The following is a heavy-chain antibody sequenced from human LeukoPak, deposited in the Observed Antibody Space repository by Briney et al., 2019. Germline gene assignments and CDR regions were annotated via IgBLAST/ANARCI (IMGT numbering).Heavy chain of an antibody. J-gene: IGHJ6*03. CDR3: GRAGLGTAYNRFYSYMDV. D-gene: IGHD3-16*02. Sequence: PSETLSLTCAVSNYPITSDYYWVWIRHPPGQALEWIGQIFHSGIAHYNPSLKSRVTMSVDTSRSQFSVNLNSVTAADTAVYFCGRAGLGTAYNRFYSYMDVWGKGTTVTVSS. CDR2: IFHSGIA. CDR1: NYPITSDYY. V-gene: IGHV4-38-2*01.